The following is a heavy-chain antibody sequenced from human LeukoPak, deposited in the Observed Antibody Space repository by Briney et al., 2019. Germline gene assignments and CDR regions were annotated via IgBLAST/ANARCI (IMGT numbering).Heavy chain of an antibody. CDR3: AKGVGSSWLSTLSQVAMDV. J-gene: IGHJ6*04. V-gene: IGHV3-30*02. CDR2: VRYDGSNE. Sequence: GGSLRLSCAASGFAFSTYGMHWVRQAPGKGLEWVAVVRYDGSNEYYADFVKGRFTISRDNSMNTLYLQMNSLRTEDTAVYYCAKGVGSSWLSTLSQVAMDVWGKGTTVTVSS. CDR1: GFAFSTYG. D-gene: IGHD3-9*01.